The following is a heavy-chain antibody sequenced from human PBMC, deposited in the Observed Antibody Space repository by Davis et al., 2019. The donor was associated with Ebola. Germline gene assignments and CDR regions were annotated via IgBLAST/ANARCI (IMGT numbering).Heavy chain of an antibody. CDR2: ISYDGSNK. D-gene: IGHD3-3*01. CDR1: GFTFSSYA. CDR3: ASNDFWSGNLYYYYGMDV. J-gene: IGHJ6*04. Sequence: PGGSLRLSCAASGFTFSSYAMSWVRQAPGKGLEWVAVISYDGSNKYYADSVKGRFTISRDNAKNSLYLQMNSLRDEDTAVYYCASNDFWSGNLYYYYGMDVWGKGTTVTVSS. V-gene: IGHV3-30-3*01.